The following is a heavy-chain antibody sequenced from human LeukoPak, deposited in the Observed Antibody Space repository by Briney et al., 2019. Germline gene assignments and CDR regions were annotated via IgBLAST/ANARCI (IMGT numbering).Heavy chain of an antibody. D-gene: IGHD3-22*01. J-gene: IGHJ4*02. CDR1: GFTFSHYY. V-gene: IGHV3-7*03. CDR2: INQDGSAQ. CDR3: AKASITMIVVVGQYYFDY. Sequence: GGSLRLSCAASGFTFSHYYMTWVRQAPGKGLEWVANINQDGSAQYYVDSVKGRFTISRDNSKDTLYLQMNSLRAEDTAVYYCAKASITMIVVVGQYYFDYWGQGTLVTVSS.